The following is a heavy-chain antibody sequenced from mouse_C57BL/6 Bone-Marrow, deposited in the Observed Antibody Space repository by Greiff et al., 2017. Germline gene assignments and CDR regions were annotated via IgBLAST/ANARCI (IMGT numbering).Heavy chain of an antibody. CDR1: GFTFSDYG. CDR3: AIPAWFAY. Sequence: EVHLVESGGGLVKPGGSLKLSCAASGFTFSDYGMHGVRQAPEKGLEWVAYISSGSSTIYYADTVKGRFTISRDNAKNTLFLQMTSLRSEDTAMYYCAIPAWFAYWGQGTLVTVSA. CDR2: ISSGSSTI. J-gene: IGHJ3*01. V-gene: IGHV5-17*01.